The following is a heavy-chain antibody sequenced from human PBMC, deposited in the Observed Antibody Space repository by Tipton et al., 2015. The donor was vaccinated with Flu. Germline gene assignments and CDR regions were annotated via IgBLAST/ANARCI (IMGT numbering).Heavy chain of an antibody. Sequence: QSGAEVKKSGESLKISCEGSGYTFTNYWIGWVRQMPGKGLEWMGIIYPGDSDTRYSPSFQGQVTISADKSISSAYLQWSSLKASDTAMYYCVRLYCSGGSCYSGYVYNYYNLDVWGQGP. D-gene: IGHD2-15*01. V-gene: IGHV5-51*03. CDR2: IYPGDSDT. CDR3: VRLYCSGGSCYSGYVYNYYNLDV. CDR1: GYTFTNYW. J-gene: IGHJ6*02.